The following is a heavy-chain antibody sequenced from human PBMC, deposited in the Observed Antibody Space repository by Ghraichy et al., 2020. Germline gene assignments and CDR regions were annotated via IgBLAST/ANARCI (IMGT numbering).Heavy chain of an antibody. J-gene: IGHJ5*02. CDR3: AREKADSSSWYAGKNWFDP. CDR1: GFTFSSYW. CDR2: IKQDGSEK. V-gene: IGHV3-7*03. D-gene: IGHD6-13*01. Sequence: GESLNISCAASGFTFSSYWMSWVRQAPGKGLEWVANIKQDGSEKYYVDSVKGRFTISRDNAKNSLYLQMNSLRAEDTAVYYCAREKADSSSWYAGKNWFDPWGQGTLVTVSS.